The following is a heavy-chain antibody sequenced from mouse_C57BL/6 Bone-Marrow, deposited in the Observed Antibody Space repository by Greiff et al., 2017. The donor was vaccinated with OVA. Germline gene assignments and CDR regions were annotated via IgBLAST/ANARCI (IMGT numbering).Heavy chain of an antibody. CDR3: ARQDGYYFYYAMDY. CDR2: ISNGGGST. D-gene: IGHD2-3*01. CDR1: GFTFSDYY. Sequence: EVKLVESGGGLVQPGGSLKLSCAASGFTFSDYYMYWVRQTPEKRLEWVAYISNGGGSTYYPDTVKGRFTISRDNAKNTLYLQMSRLKSEDTAMYYCARQDGYYFYYAMDYWGQGTSVTVSS. J-gene: IGHJ4*01. V-gene: IGHV5-12*01.